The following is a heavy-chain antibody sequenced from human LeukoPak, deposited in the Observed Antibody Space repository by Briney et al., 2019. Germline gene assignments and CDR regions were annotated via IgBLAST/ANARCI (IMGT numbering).Heavy chain of an antibody. D-gene: IGHD4-23*01. V-gene: IGHV4-59*08. CDR2: IYYSGST. CDR1: GCSFSSYY. CDR3: ARLVLGDGGNSGYNWFDP. J-gene: IGHJ5*02. Sequence: SETLSLTCTASGCSFSSYYLSWIRQPPGKGLEWIGYIYYSGSTNYNPSLKNRVTILVNTSKNQSSLKLSSVTGAGTAVYYCARLVLGDGGNSGYNWFDPWGQETLVTVSS.